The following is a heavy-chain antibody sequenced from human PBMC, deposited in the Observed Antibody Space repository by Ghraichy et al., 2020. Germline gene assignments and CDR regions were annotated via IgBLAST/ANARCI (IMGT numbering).Heavy chain of an antibody. Sequence: GGSLRLSCAASGFTFTNYAMSWVRQAPGKGLEWVSSISGRGIGTYYADSVKGRFTISRDNSKNTVSLQMNSLKAEDTAVYYCAKTRKNGYNSVNNWGQGTLVTVSS. CDR3: AKTRKNGYNSVNN. D-gene: IGHD5-24*01. V-gene: IGHV3-23*01. J-gene: IGHJ4*02. CDR1: GFTFTNYA. CDR2: ISGRGIGT.